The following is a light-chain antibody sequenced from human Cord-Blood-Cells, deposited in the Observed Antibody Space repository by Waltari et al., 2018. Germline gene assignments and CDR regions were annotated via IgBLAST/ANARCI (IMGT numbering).Light chain of an antibody. Sequence: HSALTQPASVSGSPGQSITISCTGTSSDVGGYHYVSWYQQHPGKAPKLMIYDVSKRPSGVSNRFSDSKSGNTASLTISGLQAEDEADYYCSSYTSSSTLVFGGGTKLTVL. CDR2: DVS. CDR3: SSYTSSSTLV. CDR1: SSDVGGYHY. V-gene: IGLV2-14*01. J-gene: IGLJ2*01.